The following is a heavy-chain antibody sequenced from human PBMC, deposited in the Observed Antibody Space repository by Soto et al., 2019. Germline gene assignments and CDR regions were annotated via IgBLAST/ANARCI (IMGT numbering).Heavy chain of an antibody. CDR3: TREGSAPYYYYGMDA. CDR1: GYTFTTNG. Sequence: ASVKASCEAPGYTFTTNGISWVRQAPGQGLEWMGWINTHNGNTNYAQNLQGRVIMTADTSTSTAYMELRSLRSDDTAVYYCTREGSAPYYYYGMDAWGQGTTVTVSS. D-gene: IGHD3-10*01. J-gene: IGHJ6*02. V-gene: IGHV1-18*01. CDR2: INTHNGNT.